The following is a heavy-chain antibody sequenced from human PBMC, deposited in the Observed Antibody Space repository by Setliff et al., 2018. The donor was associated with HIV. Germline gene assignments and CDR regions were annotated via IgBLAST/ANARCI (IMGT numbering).Heavy chain of an antibody. V-gene: IGHV1-8*02. CDR2: MNPNSGNT. Sequence: ASVKVSCKASGYTFTSNDINWVRQATGQGLEWMGWMNPNSGNTAYAQKFQGRVTMTRNTSISTAYMELSRLRSEDTAVYYCARVAIDYYDTSGYYRAGPIDYWGQGTLVTGSS. D-gene: IGHD3-22*01. J-gene: IGHJ4*02. CDR3: ARVAIDYYDTSGYYRAGPIDY. CDR1: GYTFTSND.